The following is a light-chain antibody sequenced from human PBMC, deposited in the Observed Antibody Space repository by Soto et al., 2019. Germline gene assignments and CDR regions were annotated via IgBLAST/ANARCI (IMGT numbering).Light chain of an antibody. V-gene: IGKV3-20*01. J-gene: IGKJ3*01. Sequence: ENVLTQSPGTLSLSPGERATLSCRASQSVTINYLAWYQQKPGQAPRLLIYGASTRATGIPDRFSGSGSGTDFTLTISRLEPEDFAVYYCQQYGSSPFTFGPGTKVDIK. CDR1: QSVTINY. CDR2: GAS. CDR3: QQYGSSPFT.